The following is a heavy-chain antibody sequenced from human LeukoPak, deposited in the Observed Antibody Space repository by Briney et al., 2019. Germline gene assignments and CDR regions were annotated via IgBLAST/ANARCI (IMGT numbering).Heavy chain of an antibody. CDR1: GGSFSGYY. J-gene: IGHJ5*02. CDR2: INHSGST. D-gene: IGHD2-2*02. Sequence: SETLSLTCAVYGGSFSGYYWSWIRQPPGKGLEWIGEINHSGSTNYNPSLKSRVTISVDTSKNQFSLKLSSVTAADTAVYYCARGRIVVVPAAIWTRNWFDPWGQGTLVTVSS. V-gene: IGHV4-34*01. CDR3: ARGRIVVVPAAIWTRNWFDP.